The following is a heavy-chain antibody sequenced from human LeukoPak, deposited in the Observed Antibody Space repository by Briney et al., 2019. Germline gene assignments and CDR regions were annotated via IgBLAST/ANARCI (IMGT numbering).Heavy chain of an antibody. CDR1: GFTFSSYW. CDR2: INSDGGST. Sequence: PGGSLRLSCAASGFTFSSYWMHWVRQAPGKGLVWVSRINSDGGSTAYADSVKGRFTISRDNAKNTLYLQMNSLRAEDTAVYYCTRSLSGYDYSPDYWGQGTLVTVSS. J-gene: IGHJ4*02. CDR3: TRSLSGYDYSPDY. D-gene: IGHD6-25*01. V-gene: IGHV3-74*03.